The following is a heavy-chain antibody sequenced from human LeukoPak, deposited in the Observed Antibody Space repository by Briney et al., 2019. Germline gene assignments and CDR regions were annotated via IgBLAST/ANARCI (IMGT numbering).Heavy chain of an antibody. D-gene: IGHD3-10*01. J-gene: IGHJ4*02. CDR1: GFTFSSYA. CDR3: GRGSVGFGELNY. Sequence: GGSLKLSCAASGFTFSSYAMHWVRQAPGKGLEWVAVISYDGSNKFYADSVKGRFTLSRDNSKNTLYLQMNSLRIEDTAVYYCGRGSVGFGELNYWGQGTLVTVSS. CDR2: ISYDGSNK. V-gene: IGHV3-30-3*01.